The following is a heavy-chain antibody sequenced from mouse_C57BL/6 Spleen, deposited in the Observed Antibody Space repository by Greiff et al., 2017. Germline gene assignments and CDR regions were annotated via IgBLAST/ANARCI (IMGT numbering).Heavy chain of an antibody. V-gene: IGHV1-80*01. CDR1: GYAFSSYW. CDR2: IYPGDGDT. J-gene: IGHJ2*01. D-gene: IGHD1-1*01. CDR3: ARYGSSFYLDY. Sequence: QVQLQQSGAELVKPGASVKISCKASGYAFSSYWMNWVKQRPGKGLEWIGQIYPGDGDTNNNGKFKGKATLTADKSSSTAYMQLRSLTSEDSAVYICARYGSSFYLDYWGKGTTLTVSS.